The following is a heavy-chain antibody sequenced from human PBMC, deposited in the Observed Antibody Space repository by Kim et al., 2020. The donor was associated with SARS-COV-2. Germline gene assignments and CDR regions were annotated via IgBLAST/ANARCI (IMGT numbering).Heavy chain of an antibody. CDR3: ARQTTVVTGRGRKSGKDFDY. D-gene: IGHD4-17*01. V-gene: IGHV4-39*01. Sequence: RVTISVDTSKNQFSLKLSSVTAADTAVYYCARQTTVVTGRGRKSGKDFDYWGQGTLVTVSS. J-gene: IGHJ4*02.